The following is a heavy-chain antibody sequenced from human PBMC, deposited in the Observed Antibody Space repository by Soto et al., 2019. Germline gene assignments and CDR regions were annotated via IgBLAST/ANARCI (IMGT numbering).Heavy chain of an antibody. CDR3: AHTSGYDKGCYFDY. J-gene: IGHJ4*02. CDR1: GFSLSTSGVG. Sequence: QITLKESGPTLVKPTQTLTLTCTFSGFSLSTSGVGVGWIRQPPGKALEWLALIYWDDDKRYSPSLKSRLTITKDPSKNQVVLTMTNMDPVDTATYYCAHTSGYDKGCYFDYWGQGTLVTVSS. CDR2: IYWDDDK. D-gene: IGHD5-12*01. V-gene: IGHV2-5*02.